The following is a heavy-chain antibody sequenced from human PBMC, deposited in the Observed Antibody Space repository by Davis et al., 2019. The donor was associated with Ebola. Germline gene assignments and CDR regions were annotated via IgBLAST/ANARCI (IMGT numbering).Heavy chain of an antibody. D-gene: IGHD2-2*01. CDR1: GFTFSSYS. J-gene: IGHJ4*02. Sequence: GESLKISCAASGFTFSSYSMNWVRQAPGKGLEWVSYISSSSSYTNYADSVKGRFTISRDNAKNSVYLQMNSLRAEDTAVYYCARAAALDYWGQGTLVTVSS. CDR3: ARAAALDY. CDR2: ISSSSSYT. V-gene: IGHV3-21*05.